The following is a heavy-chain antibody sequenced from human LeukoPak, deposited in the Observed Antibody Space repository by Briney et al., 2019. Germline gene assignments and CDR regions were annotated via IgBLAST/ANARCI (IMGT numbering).Heavy chain of an antibody. V-gene: IGHV3-21*01. CDR3: ATVPAAIPTFYYSMDV. D-gene: IGHD2-2*01. CDR1: GFTFSSYS. J-gene: IGHJ6*02. Sequence: GGSLRLSCAASGFTFSSYSMNWVRQAPGKGLEWVSSISSSSSYIYYADSVKGRFTISRDNAKNSLYLQMNSLRAEDTAVYYCATVPAAIPTFYYSMDVWGQGTTVTVSS. CDR2: ISSSSSYI.